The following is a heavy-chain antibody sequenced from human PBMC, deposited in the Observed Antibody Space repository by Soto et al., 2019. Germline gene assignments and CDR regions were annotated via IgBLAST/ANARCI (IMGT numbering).Heavy chain of an antibody. CDR3: ARDRTGHLRPTLDY. V-gene: IGHV3-33*01. CDR1: GFTFSSYG. CDR2: IWYDGSNK. Sequence: GGSLRLSCAASGFTFSSYGMHWVRQAPGKGLEWVAVIWYDGSNKYYADSVKGRFTISRDNSKNTLYLQMNSLRAEDTAVYYCARDRTGHLRPTLDYWGQGTLVTVSS. D-gene: IGHD3-3*02. J-gene: IGHJ4*02.